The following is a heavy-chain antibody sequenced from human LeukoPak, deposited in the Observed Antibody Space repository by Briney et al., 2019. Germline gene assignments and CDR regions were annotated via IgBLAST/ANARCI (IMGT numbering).Heavy chain of an antibody. J-gene: IGHJ5*02. Sequence: SETLSLTCTVSGDSINSSNYYWGWIRQPPGKGLEWIGNIYYSGSTNYNPSLKSRVTISVDTSKNQFSLKLSSVTAADTAVYYCARVGGWYRRWFDPWGQGTLVTVSS. D-gene: IGHD6-19*01. CDR3: ARVGGWYRRWFDP. V-gene: IGHV4-39*07. CDR2: IYYSGST. CDR1: GDSINSSNYY.